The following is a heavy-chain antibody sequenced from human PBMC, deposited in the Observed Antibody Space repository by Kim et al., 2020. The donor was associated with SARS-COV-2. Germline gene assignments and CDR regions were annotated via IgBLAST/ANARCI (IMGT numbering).Heavy chain of an antibody. CDR1: GFTFSSYA. V-gene: IGHV3-23*01. J-gene: IGHJ4*02. CDR2: ISGSGGST. D-gene: IGHD3-22*01. CDR3: AKGGKLRITMIVVVITTFDY. Sequence: GGSLRLSCAASGFTFSSYAMSWVRQAPGKGLEWVSAISGSGGSTYYADSVKGRFTISRENSKNTLYLQMNSLRAEDTAVYYCAKGGKLRITMIVVVITTFDYWGQGTLLTVSS.